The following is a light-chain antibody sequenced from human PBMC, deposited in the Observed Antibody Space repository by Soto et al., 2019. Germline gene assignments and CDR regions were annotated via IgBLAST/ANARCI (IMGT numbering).Light chain of an antibody. J-gene: IGKJ1*01. V-gene: IGKV3-20*01. Sequence: EIVLTQSPGTLSLSPGERATLSCRAGQSVSSNYLAWYQQKPGQAPRLLIFGVSSRATGIPDRFSSSGSGTDFTLTISRLEPEDFAVYYCQQYGSSSWTFGQGTKVEIK. CDR2: GVS. CDR1: QSVSSNY. CDR3: QQYGSSSWT.